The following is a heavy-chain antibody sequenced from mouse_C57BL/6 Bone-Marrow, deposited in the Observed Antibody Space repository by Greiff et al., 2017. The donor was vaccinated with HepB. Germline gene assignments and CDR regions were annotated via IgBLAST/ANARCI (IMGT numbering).Heavy chain of an antibody. V-gene: IGHV5-4*03. CDR3: ARARWYFDY. D-gene: IGHD1-1*01. J-gene: IGHJ2*01. Sequence: EVMLVESGGGLVKPGGSLKLSCAASGFTFSSYAMSWVRQTPEKRLEWVATISDGGSYTYYPDNVKGRFTISRDNAKNNLYLQRSHLKSEDTAMYYCARARWYFDYWGQGTTLTVSS. CDR1: GFTFSSYA. CDR2: ISDGGSYT.